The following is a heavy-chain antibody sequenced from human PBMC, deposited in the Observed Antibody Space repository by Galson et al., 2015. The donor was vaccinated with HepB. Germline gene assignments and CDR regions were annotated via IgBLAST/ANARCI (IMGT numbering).Heavy chain of an antibody. CDR3: ARAGGKLMYYFDY. J-gene: IGHJ4*02. D-gene: IGHD4-23*01. Sequence: SLRLSCAASGFTFSSYGMHWVRQAPGKGLEWVAVIWYDGSNKYYADSVKGRFTISRDNAKNSLYLQMNSLRAEDTAVYYCARAGGKLMYYFDYWGQGTLVTVSS. V-gene: IGHV3-33*01. CDR1: GFTFSSYG. CDR2: IWYDGSNK.